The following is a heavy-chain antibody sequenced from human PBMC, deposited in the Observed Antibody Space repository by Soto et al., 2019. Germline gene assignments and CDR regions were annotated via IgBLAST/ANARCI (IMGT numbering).Heavy chain of an antibody. J-gene: IGHJ6*02. V-gene: IGHV4-39*01. CDR3: ARVSYGSGSYYRSNYYYYGMDV. Sequence: QLQLQESGPGLVKPSETLSLTCTVSGGSISSSSYYWGWIRQPPGKGLEWIGSIYYSGSTYYNPSLKSRVTISVDTSKNQFSLKLSSVTAADTAVYYCARVSYGSGSYYRSNYYYYGMDVWGQGTTVTASS. CDR1: GGSISSSSYY. D-gene: IGHD3-10*01. CDR2: IYYSGST.